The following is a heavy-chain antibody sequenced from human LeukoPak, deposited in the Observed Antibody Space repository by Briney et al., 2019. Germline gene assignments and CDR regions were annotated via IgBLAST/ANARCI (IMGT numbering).Heavy chain of an antibody. CDR3: ARTDSSGYYAYYYYYYMDV. Sequence: GGSLRLSCAPSGFTFSDYYMRWIRQAPGEGVEWVSYIISSGSTIYYADSVKGRFTISRDNAKNSLYLQMNSLRAEDTAVYYCARTDSSGYYAYYYYYYMDVWGKGTTVTVSS. J-gene: IGHJ6*03. CDR1: GFTFSDYY. V-gene: IGHV3-11*04. CDR2: IISSGSTI. D-gene: IGHD3-22*01.